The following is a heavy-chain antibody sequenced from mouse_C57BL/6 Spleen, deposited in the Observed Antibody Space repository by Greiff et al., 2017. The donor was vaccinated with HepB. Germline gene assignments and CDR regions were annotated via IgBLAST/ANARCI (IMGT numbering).Heavy chain of an antibody. V-gene: IGHV3-6*01. J-gene: IGHJ2*01. CDR2: ISYDGSN. CDR3: AGGADAGYYFDY. Sequence: EVKLEESGPGLVKPSQSLSLTCSVTGYSITSGYYWNWIRQFPGNKLEWMGYISYDGSNNYNPSLKNRISITRDTSKNQFFLKLNSVTTEDTATYYCAGGADAGYYFDYWGQGTTLTVSS. CDR1: GYSITSGYY.